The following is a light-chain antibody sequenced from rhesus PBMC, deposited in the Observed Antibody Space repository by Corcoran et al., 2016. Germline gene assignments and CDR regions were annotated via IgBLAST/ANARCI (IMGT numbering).Light chain of an antibody. V-gene: IGKV1-19*01. Sequence: DIQMTQSPSSLSASVGDTVTITCQASQGISTYLAWYQQKPGKAPKLLLYDASTLQSGVPSSFSGSGSGTEFTLTISSLQPEDFATYYCQQYDDLPYSFGQWTKVEIK. CDR1: QGISTY. CDR3: QQYDDLPYS. J-gene: IGKJ2*01. CDR2: DAS.